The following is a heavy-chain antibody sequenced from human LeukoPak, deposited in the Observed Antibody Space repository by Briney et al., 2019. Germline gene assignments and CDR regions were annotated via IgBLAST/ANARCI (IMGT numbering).Heavy chain of an antibody. CDR2: LSGSCITT. Sequence: GGSLRLSCAASGFTFSNSAMRWVRQAPGKGLEGVSTLSGSCITTYYADSVKGRFTISRDNSKNTLYLQMNSLRAEDTAVYYCAKGIYSSGWSYFDYWGQGTVVTVSS. V-gene: IGHV3-23*01. CDR1: GFTFSNSA. CDR3: AKGIYSSGWSYFDY. D-gene: IGHD6-19*01. J-gene: IGHJ4*02.